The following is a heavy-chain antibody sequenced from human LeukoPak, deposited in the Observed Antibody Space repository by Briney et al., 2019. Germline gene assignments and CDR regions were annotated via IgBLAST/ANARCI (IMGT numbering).Heavy chain of an antibody. CDR2: INHSGST. D-gene: IGHD3-9*01. J-gene: IGHJ4*02. Sequence: SETLSLTCAVHGGSFSGYYWSWIRQPPGKGLEWIGEINHSGSTNYNPSLKSRVTISVDTSKNQFSLKLSSVTAADTAVYYCARSGPLLRYFDWLLYGFDYWGQGTLVTVSS. CDR3: ARSGPLLRYFDWLLYGFDY. V-gene: IGHV4-34*01. CDR1: GGSFSGYY.